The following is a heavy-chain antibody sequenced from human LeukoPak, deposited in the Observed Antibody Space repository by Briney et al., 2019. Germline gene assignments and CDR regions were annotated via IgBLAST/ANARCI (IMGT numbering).Heavy chain of an antibody. V-gene: IGHV4-34*01. Sequence: SETLSLTCAVYGGSLSGHYWSWIRQSPGKGLEWIGDIHHDGRTKYSPSLKSRVSILLDTSKNEVSLRLTPVTAADTALYFCAREPVPQDYGDTVNAYDLWGQGTMVIVSS. D-gene: IGHD4-17*01. CDR2: IHHDGRT. CDR1: GGSLSGHY. J-gene: IGHJ3*01. CDR3: AREPVPQDYGDTVNAYDL.